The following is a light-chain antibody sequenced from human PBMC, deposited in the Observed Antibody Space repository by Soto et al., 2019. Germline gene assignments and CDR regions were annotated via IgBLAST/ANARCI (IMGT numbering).Light chain of an antibody. CDR3: SSYTSSSTLV. J-gene: IGLJ1*01. CDR2: EGS. V-gene: IGLV2-14*01. CDR1: SSDVGGYNY. Sequence: QSALTQPASVSGSPGQSITISCTGTSSDVGGYNYVSWYQQHPGKAPKLMIYEGSNRPSGGSNRFSGSKSGNTASLPISGLQAEDEADYYCSSYTSSSTLVFGTGTKVTVL.